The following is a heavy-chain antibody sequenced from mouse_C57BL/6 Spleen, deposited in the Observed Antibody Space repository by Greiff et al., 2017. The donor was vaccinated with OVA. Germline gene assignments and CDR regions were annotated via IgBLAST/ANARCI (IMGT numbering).Heavy chain of an antibody. CDR2: ISSGGSYT. Sequence: EVQLVESGGDLVKPGGSLKLSCAASGFTFSSYGMSWVRQTPDKRLEWVATISSGGSYTYYPDSVKGRFTISRDNAKNTLYLQMSDLKSEDTAMYDCARQGYVNPPYAMDYWGQGTSVTVSS. V-gene: IGHV5-6*01. J-gene: IGHJ4*01. D-gene: IGHD2-1*01. CDR3: ARQGYVNPPYAMDY. CDR1: GFTFSSYG.